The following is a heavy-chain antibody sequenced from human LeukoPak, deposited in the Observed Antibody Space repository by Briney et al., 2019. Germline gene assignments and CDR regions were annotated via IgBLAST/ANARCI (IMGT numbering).Heavy chain of an antibody. J-gene: IGHJ4*02. D-gene: IGHD3-9*01. CDR1: GYPISSSSYY. CDR3: VRQSHHYDILTGYYRRYFDY. V-gene: IGHV4-39*01. CDR2: VCYSGST. Sequence: PSETLSLTCTVSGYPISSSSYYWGWIPQPPGKGVEWIGSVCYSGSTYYNPSLKSRVFISVDTSKSQFSLRLTSVTAADTAVYYCVRQSHHYDILTGYYRRYFDYWGQGTLVTVSS.